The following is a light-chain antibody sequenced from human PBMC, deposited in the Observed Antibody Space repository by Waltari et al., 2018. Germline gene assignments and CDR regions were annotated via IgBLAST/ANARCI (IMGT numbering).Light chain of an antibody. J-gene: IGKJ2*01. V-gene: IGKV3-20*01. CDR2: ETS. CDR3: QQYGSSPYT. Sequence: EIVLTQSPGTLSLSTGETETLSCRASQSLNKNYLAWYRQRPGQAPGLLIHETSRRTTGIPDRFSGSGSGTDFALTISRLEAEDSAVYYCQQYGSSPYTFGQGTKLEIK. CDR1: QSLNKNY.